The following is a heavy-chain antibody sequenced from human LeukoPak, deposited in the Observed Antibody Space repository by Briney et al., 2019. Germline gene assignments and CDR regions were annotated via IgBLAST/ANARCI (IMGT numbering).Heavy chain of an antibody. D-gene: IGHD3-3*01. Sequence: SETLPLTCAVYGGSFSGYYWSWIRQPPGKGLEWIGEINHSGSTNYNPSLKSRVTISVDTSKNQFSLKLSSVTAADTAVYYCARLEWASPYYYYYMDVWGKGTTVTVSS. CDR1: GGSFSGYY. V-gene: IGHV4-34*01. J-gene: IGHJ6*03. CDR3: ARLEWASPYYYYYMDV. CDR2: INHSGST.